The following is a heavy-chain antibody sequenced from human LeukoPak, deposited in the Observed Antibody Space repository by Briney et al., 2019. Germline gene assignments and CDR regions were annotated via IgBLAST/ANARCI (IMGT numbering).Heavy chain of an antibody. CDR3: ARELQIRNYYDSSGYLGY. J-gene: IGHJ4*02. CDR1: GYTFTGYY. Sequence: SVNVSCKASGYTFTGYYMHWVRLAPGRGLEWMGWINPNSGGTNYAQKFQGRVTMTRATSISTAYMELSRLRSDDTAVYYCARELQIRNYYDSSGYLGYWGQGTLVTVSS. CDR2: INPNSGGT. D-gene: IGHD3-22*01. V-gene: IGHV1-2*02.